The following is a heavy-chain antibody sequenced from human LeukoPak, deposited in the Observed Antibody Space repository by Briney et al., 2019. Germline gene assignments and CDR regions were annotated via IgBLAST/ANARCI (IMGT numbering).Heavy chain of an antibody. CDR1: GGSFSGYY. D-gene: IGHD1-26*01. CDR3: ARLRGSGSYFDY. V-gene: IGHV4-59*01. J-gene: IGHJ4*02. Sequence: PSETLSLTCAVYGGSFSGYYWSWIRQPPGKGLEWIGYIYYSGSTNYNPSLKSRVTISVDTSKNQFSLKLSSVTAADTAVYYCARLRGSGSYFDYWGQGTLVTVSS. CDR2: IYYSGST.